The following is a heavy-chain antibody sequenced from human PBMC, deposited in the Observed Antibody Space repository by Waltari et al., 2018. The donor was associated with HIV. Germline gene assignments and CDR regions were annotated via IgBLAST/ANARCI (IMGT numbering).Heavy chain of an antibody. J-gene: IGHJ4*02. CDR3: TTGSSGAEDY. Sequence: EVQLVESGGGLVKNGESLRVPREASGFDLKNYWMSVFRQAPEKGLEWVGRIKSKQSGGTVDYAAPVKGRFTISRDDSKNMMYLQMDSLESEDTAVYYCTTGSSGAEDYWGQGTLVTVSS. V-gene: IGHV3-15*01. CDR2: IKSKQSGGTV. CDR1: GFDLKNYW. D-gene: IGHD3-22*01.